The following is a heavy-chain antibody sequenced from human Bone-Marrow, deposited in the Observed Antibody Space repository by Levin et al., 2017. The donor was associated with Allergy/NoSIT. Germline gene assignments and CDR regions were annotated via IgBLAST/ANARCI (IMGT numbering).Heavy chain of an antibody. J-gene: IGHJ3*01. V-gene: IGHV4-59*01. D-gene: IGHD2-15*01. CDR3: ARSGLRGGYDV. CDR1: GGSISIYY. CDR2: IYQSGST. Sequence: TSETLSLTCSISGGSISIYYWTWMRQSPQKGLQYIGHIYQSGSTNFNPSLKSRVTISMDTSKNQFSLRLTSVTAADTAVYFCARSGLRGGYDVWGQGIRVTVSS.